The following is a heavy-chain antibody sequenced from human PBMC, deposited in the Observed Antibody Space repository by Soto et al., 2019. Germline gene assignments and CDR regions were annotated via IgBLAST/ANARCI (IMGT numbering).Heavy chain of an antibody. Sequence: QVQLQESGPGLVKPSETLSLTCTVSGGSISSYYWSWIRQPPGKGLEWIGYIYYSGSTNYNPSLMSRVTISVDRDKNQFSLKRSSVTAADTAVYYCAGVQPTTAFFDYWGQGTLVTVSS. CDR1: GGSISSYY. CDR2: IYYSGST. D-gene: IGHD6-25*01. J-gene: IGHJ4*02. CDR3: AGVQPTTAFFDY. V-gene: IGHV4-59*01.